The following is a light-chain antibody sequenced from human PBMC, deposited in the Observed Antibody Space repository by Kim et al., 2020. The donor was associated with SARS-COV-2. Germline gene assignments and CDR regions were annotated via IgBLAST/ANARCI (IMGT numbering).Light chain of an antibody. CDR2: LNSDGSH. V-gene: IGLV4-69*01. Sequence: QPVLTQSPSASASLRASVKLTCTLSSGHSSYAIAWHQQQPEKGPRYLMKLNSDGSHSKGDGIPDRFSGSSSGAERYLTISSLQSEDEADYYCQTWGTVFGGGTQLTVL. J-gene: IGLJ3*02. CDR3: QTWGTV. CDR1: SGHSSYA.